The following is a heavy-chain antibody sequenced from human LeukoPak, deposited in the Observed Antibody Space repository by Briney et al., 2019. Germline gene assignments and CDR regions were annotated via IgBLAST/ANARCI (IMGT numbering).Heavy chain of an antibody. J-gene: IGHJ4*02. D-gene: IGHD2-8*01. CDR1: RFNFNSYE. Sequence: GGSVRLSCAVSRFNFNSYEMTWVRQAPGKGLEWVSYISRSGRVTHYADSVRGRFTIARDDAKNSLYLQMNRLRPEDTAVYYCARDLDNGECTYGCHDAWGQGTLVTVSS. CDR3: ARDLDNGECTYGCHDA. V-gene: IGHV3-48*03. CDR2: ISRSGRVT.